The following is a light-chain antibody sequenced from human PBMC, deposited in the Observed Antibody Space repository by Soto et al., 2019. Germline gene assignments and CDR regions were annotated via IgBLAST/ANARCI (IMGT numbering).Light chain of an antibody. CDR1: SGDIGSYNR. CDR3: SSYTNINTRAGV. CDR2: EVT. Sequence: QSMLTQPASVSGSPGQSITISCTGTSGDIGSYNRVSWYQQHPGKAPKLIIYEVTDRPSGVSNRFPGSKSGNTASLTISGLQAEDEAEYYCSSYTNINTRAGVFGAGTKVTVL. V-gene: IGLV2-14*01. J-gene: IGLJ1*01.